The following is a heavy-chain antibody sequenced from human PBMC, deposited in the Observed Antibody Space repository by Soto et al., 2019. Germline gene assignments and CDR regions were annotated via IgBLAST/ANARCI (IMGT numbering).Heavy chain of an antibody. V-gene: IGHV3-11*01. Sequence: GGSLRLSCGASGFTFSDDYMSWIRQAPGKGLEWVSYISSSGGTIYYADSVKGRFTISRDNAKNSLFLQMNSLRADDTAVYYCARASSPRDPWLDYWGQATLVTVSS. J-gene: IGHJ4*02. D-gene: IGHD5-18*01. CDR3: ARASSPRDPWLDY. CDR2: ISSSGGTI. CDR1: GFTFSDDY.